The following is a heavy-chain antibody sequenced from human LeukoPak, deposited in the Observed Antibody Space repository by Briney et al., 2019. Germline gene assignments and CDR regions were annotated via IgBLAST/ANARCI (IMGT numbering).Heavy chain of an antibody. V-gene: IGHV3-21*01. J-gene: IGHJ5*02. CDR3: ARIPNSANFPNWFDP. CDR1: GFTFSSST. CDR2: ISSSNFV. Sequence: GGSLRLSCAASGFTFSSSTMNWVRQAPGKGLEWVSSISSSNFVYYADSVKGGFTISRNRAKNSPYLQKHSMRDDNTAVYSCARIPNSANFPNWFDPWGQGTLVTVSS. D-gene: IGHD4/OR15-4a*01.